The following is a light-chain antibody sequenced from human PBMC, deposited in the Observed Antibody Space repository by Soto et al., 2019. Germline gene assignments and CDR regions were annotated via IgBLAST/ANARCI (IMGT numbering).Light chain of an antibody. V-gene: IGLV2-8*01. CDR1: SSDVGGYNY. J-gene: IGLJ1*01. CDR2: EVS. CDR3: SSYAGSNKPYV. Sequence: QSALTQPPSASGSPGQSVTISCTGTSSDVGGYNYVSWYQQHPGKAPKLMIYEVSKRPSGVPDRFSGSKSGNTASLTVSGLQAEDEADYYCSSYAGSNKPYVFGTGTKV.